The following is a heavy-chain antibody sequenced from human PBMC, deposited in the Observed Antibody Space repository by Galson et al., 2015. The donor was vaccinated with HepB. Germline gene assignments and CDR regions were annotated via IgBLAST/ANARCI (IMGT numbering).Heavy chain of an antibody. V-gene: IGHV3-7*01. CDR3: ARDHRWFRELLGKVDAFDI. CDR1: GFTFSSYW. CDR2: IKQDGSEK. Sequence: SLRLSCAASGFTFSSYWMSWVRQAPGKGLEWVANIKQDGSEKYYVDSVKGRFTISRDNAKNSLYLQMNSLRAEDTAVYYCARDHRWFRELLGKVDAFDIWGQGTMVTVSS. J-gene: IGHJ3*02. D-gene: IGHD3-10*01.